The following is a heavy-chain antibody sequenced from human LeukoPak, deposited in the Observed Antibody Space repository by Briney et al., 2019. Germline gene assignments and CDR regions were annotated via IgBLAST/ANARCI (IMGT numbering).Heavy chain of an antibody. J-gene: IGHJ4*02. CDR2: IKEDGSEK. D-gene: IGHD2-15*01. CDR1: GLMFKNYW. V-gene: IGHV3-7*01. Sequence: GGSLRLSCEASGLMFKNYWMSWVRQAPGKGLEWVANIKEDGSEKNYVDSVEGRFTISRDNARNSLYLQMNSLRAEDTAVYYCARRGWQFDSWGQGTLVAVSS. CDR3: ARRGWQFDS.